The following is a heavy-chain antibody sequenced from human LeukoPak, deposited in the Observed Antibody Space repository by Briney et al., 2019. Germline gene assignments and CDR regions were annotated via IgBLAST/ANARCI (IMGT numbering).Heavy chain of an antibody. J-gene: IGHJ3*02. D-gene: IGHD5-24*01. CDR1: GFSLSTSGVG. CDR3: AHRLGPEMATIRNDAFDI. V-gene: IGHV2-5*02. Sequence: SGPTLVNPTQTLTLTCTFSGFSLSTSGVGVGWIRQPPGKALEWLALIYWDDDKRYSPSLKSRLTITKDTSKNQVVLTMTNMDPVDTATYYCAHRLGPEMATIRNDAFDIWGQGTMVTVSS. CDR2: IYWDDDK.